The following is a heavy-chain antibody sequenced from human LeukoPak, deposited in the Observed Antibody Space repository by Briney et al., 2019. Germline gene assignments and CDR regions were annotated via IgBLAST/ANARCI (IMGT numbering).Heavy chain of an antibody. Sequence: GGSLRLSCAASGFTFSSYAMHWVRQAPGKGLEWVAVISYDGSNKYYADSVKGRFTISRDNSKNTLYLQMNSLRAEDTAVYYCAKDRGYYDFWSGYWGVGISVATIEAATDYWGQGTLVTVSS. CDR1: GFTFSSYA. CDR2: ISYDGSNK. CDR3: AKDRGYYDFWSGYWGVGISVATIEAATDY. J-gene: IGHJ4*02. V-gene: IGHV3-30-3*01. D-gene: IGHD3-3*01.